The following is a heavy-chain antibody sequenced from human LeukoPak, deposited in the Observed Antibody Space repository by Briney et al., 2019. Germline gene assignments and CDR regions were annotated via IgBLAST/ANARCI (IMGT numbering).Heavy chain of an antibody. J-gene: IGHJ5*02. CDR2: IIPIFGTA. Sequence: ASVKVSCKASGGTFSSYAISWVRQAPGQGLGWMGGIIPIFGTANCAQKFQGRVTITTDESTSTAYMELSSLRSEDTAVYYCARVYYNSSGYYYGDWLDPWGQGTLVTVSS. D-gene: IGHD3-22*01. CDR3: ARVYYNSSGYYYGDWLDP. CDR1: GGTFSSYA. V-gene: IGHV1-69*05.